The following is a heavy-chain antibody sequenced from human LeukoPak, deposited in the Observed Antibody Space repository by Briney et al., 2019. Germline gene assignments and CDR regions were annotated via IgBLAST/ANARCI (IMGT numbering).Heavy chain of an antibody. D-gene: IGHD2-8*01. Sequence: GGSLRLSCAASGFTFSSCSMNWVRQAPGKGLEWVSYISSSSTIFYTDSVKGRFTISRDNAKNSLYLQMNSLSAEDTAVYYCARDSVYAFDSWGQGTLVTVSS. CDR1: GFTFSSCS. CDR3: ARDSVYAFDS. V-gene: IGHV3-48*01. CDR2: ISSSSTI. J-gene: IGHJ5*01.